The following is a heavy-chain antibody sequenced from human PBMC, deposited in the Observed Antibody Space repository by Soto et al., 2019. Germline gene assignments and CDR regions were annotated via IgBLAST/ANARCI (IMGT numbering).Heavy chain of an antibody. D-gene: IGHD3-22*01. CDR1: GYTFTSYG. CDR3: ARDQYYYYSSGYWPPGY. Sequence: ASVKVSCKASGYTFTSYGISWVRQAPGQGLEWMGWISAYNGNTNYAQKLQGRVTMTTDTSTSTAYMELRSLRSDDTAVYYCARDQYYYYSSGYWPPGYWGQGTLVTVSA. J-gene: IGHJ4*02. CDR2: ISAYNGNT. V-gene: IGHV1-18*01.